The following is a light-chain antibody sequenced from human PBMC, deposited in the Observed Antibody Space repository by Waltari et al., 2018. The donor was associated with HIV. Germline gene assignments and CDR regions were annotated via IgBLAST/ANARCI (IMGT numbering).Light chain of an antibody. CDR3: QSYDNENPVL. CDR1: SGSIASNY. J-gene: IGLJ2*01. V-gene: IGLV6-57*01. CDR2: KAN. Sequence: NFMLTQPHSVSESPGKTVTVSCTRSSGSIASNYVQRYQQLPGSSPTTAINKANQRPSGVPDRFSGSIDSSSNSASLTISGLRPEDEADYYCQSYDNENPVLFGGGTKLTVL.